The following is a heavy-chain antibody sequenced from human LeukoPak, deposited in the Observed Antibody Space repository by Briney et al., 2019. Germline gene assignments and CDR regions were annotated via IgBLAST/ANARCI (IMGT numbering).Heavy chain of an antibody. CDR1: GGSISSGSYY. CDR3: ARAPLSPDWHIVVVTPSYYFDY. D-gene: IGHD2-21*02. CDR2: IYTSGST. J-gene: IGHJ4*02. Sequence: SETLSPTCTVSGGSISSGSYYWSWIRQPAGKGLEWIGRIYTSGSTHYNPSLKSRVTISVDTSKNQFSLKLSSVTAADTAVYYCARAPLSPDWHIVVVTPSYYFDYWGQGTLVTVSS. V-gene: IGHV4-61*02.